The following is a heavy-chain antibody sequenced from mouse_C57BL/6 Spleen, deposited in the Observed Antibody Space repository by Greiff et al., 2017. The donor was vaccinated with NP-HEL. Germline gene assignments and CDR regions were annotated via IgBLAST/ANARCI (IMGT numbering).Heavy chain of an antibody. CDR2: INYDGSST. J-gene: IGHJ1*03. D-gene: IGHD1-1*01. CDR1: GFTFSDYY. Sequence: EVKLVESEGGLVQPGSSMKLSCTASGFTFSDYYMAWVRQVPEKGLEWVANINYDGSSTYYLDSLKSRFIISRDNAKNILYLQMSSLKSEDTATYYCARAVITTVVGYFDVWGTGTTVTVSS. V-gene: IGHV5-16*01. CDR3: ARAVITTVVGYFDV.